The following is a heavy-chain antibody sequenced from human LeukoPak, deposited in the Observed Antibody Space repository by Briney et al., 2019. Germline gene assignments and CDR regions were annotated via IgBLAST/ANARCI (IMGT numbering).Heavy chain of an antibody. CDR3: AKDGYCSGGSCRGY. D-gene: IGHD2-15*01. CDR1: GFTFSSYA. Sequence: SGGSLRLSCAASGFTFSSYAMSWVRQAPGKWLEWVSAISGSGGSTYYADSVKGRFTISRDNSKNTLYLQMNSLRAEDTAVYYCAKDGYCSGGSCRGYWGQGTLVTVSS. CDR2: ISGSGGST. J-gene: IGHJ4*02. V-gene: IGHV3-23*01.